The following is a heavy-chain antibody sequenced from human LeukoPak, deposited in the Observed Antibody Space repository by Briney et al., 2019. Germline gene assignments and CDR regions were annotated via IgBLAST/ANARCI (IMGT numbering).Heavy chain of an antibody. CDR2: ISYDGSNK. CDR1: GFTFSSYG. Sequence: QSGGSLRLSCAASGFTFSSYGMHWVRQAPGKGLEWVAVISYDGSNKYYADSVKGRFTISRDNSKNTLYPQMNSLRAEDTAVYYCAKDPGDSSGYYYAPVDYWGQGTLVTVSS. CDR3: AKDPGDSSGYYYAPVDY. D-gene: IGHD3-22*01. V-gene: IGHV3-30*18. J-gene: IGHJ4*02.